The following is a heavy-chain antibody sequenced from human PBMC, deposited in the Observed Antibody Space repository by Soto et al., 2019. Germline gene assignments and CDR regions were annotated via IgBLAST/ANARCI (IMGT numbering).Heavy chain of an antibody. CDR1: DSTFTGYT. CDR3: ARGTVTSGRWFGP. D-gene: IGHD4-17*01. CDR2: ISSLNGNT. J-gene: IGHJ5*02. Sequence: QVHLVQSETEVKEPGASVTVSCKTSDSTFTGYTINWVRQAPGQGLEWLGWISSLNGNTNYARKYQGRLTMTTNTSATTAYMELRSLRSDDTAVYFCARGTVTSGRWFGPWGQGTPVTVSS. V-gene: IGHV1-18*04.